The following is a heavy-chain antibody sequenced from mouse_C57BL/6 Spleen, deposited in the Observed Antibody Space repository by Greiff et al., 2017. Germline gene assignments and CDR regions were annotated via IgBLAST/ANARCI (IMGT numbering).Heavy chain of an antibody. V-gene: IGHV2-3*01. Sequence: VQLQQSGPGLVAPSQCLSITCTASGFSLTSYCVSWVRQPPGKGLEWLGGIWGDGSTNNHSAHISRLGISKDNSKTQVFLKLNSLRTDDTASYYCAKGGGLRRVYYAMDYWGQGTSVTVSS. CDR2: IWGDGST. D-gene: IGHD2-4*01. J-gene: IGHJ4*01. CDR1: GFSLTSYC. CDR3: AKGGGLRRVYYAMDY.